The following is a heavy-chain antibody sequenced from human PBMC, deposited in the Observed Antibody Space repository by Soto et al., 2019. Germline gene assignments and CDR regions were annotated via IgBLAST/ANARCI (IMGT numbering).Heavy chain of an antibody. V-gene: IGHV1-18*01. CDR3: ARHFFGDHVIVDY. Sequence: QIQLVQSGNEVKKPGASVKVSCKASGYTFKNYGIIWVRQAPGQGLEWMGWISGYNGNTKYEQKFQGRVTLTTDTSTTTGYMELRSLRSDDTAVYYCARHFFGDHVIVDYWGQGTLVTVSS. J-gene: IGHJ4*02. D-gene: IGHD2-21*01. CDR1: GYTFKNYG. CDR2: ISGYNGNT.